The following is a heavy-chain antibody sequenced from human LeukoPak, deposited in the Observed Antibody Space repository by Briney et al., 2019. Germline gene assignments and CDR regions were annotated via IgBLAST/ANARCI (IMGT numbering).Heavy chain of an antibody. Sequence: GASVKVSCKASGYTFTGYYMHWVRQAPGQGLEWMGWINPNSGGTNYAQKLQGRVTMTRDTSISTAYMELSRLRSDDTAVYYCARSFRDYVWGSYRYTGGYAFDIWGQGTMVTVSS. J-gene: IGHJ3*02. CDR3: ARSFRDYVWGSYRYTGGYAFDI. CDR1: GYTFTGYY. D-gene: IGHD3-16*02. V-gene: IGHV1-2*02. CDR2: INPNSGGT.